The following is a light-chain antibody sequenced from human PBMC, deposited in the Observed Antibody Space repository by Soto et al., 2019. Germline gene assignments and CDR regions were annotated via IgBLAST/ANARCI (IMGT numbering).Light chain of an antibody. CDR1: HSVSSW. CDR3: QQFGNSPYT. Sequence: EIVLTQSPDTLSLSPGENATLSCRASHSVSSWLAWYQQKPGQAPRLVIYTASSRPTGIPDRFRGSRSGTDFSLTISRLEHEDFGVYWCQQFGNSPYTFGQGTKLEIK. J-gene: IGKJ2*01. CDR2: TAS. V-gene: IGKV3-20*01.